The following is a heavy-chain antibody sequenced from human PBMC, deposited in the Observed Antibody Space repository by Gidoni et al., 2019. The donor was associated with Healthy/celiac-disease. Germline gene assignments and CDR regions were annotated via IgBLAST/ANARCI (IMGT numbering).Heavy chain of an antibody. D-gene: IGHD1-26*01. J-gene: IGHJ4*02. CDR1: GFTFSSYS. CDR2: ISSSSSYR. CDR3: ARDRGSGSYDY. V-gene: IGHV3-21*01. Sequence: EVQLVESGGGLVKPGGSLRLSCAASGFTFSSYSMNWVRQAPGKGLVWVSSISSSSSYRYYADSVKGRFTISRDNAKNSLYLQMNSLRGEDTAVYYCARDRGSGSYDYWGQGTLVTVSS.